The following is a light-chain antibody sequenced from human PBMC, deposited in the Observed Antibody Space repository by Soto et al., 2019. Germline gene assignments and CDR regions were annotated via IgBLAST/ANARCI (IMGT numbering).Light chain of an antibody. V-gene: IGLV1-51*01. CDR2: DND. Sequence: QSVLTQPPSVSAAPGQKVTISCSGSSSNIGINYVSWYQQLPGTTPKLLIYDNDKRPSGIPDRFSGSKSGTSATLGITGLQTGDEADYYCGTWDSSLSVYVFGNG. CDR1: SSNIGINY. CDR3: GTWDSSLSVYV. J-gene: IGLJ1*01.